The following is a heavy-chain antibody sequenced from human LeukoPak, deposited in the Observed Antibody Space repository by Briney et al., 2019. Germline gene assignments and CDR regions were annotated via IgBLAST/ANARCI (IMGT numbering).Heavy chain of an antibody. CDR1: GFTFSSYG. CDR2: ISYDGSNK. Sequence: SGGSLRLSCAASGFTFSSYGMHWVRQAPGKGLEWVAVISYDGSNKYYADSVKGRFTISRDNSKNALYLQMNSLRAEDTAVYYCAKLIFKSTDAFDIWGQGTMVTVSS. J-gene: IGHJ3*02. CDR3: AKLIFKSTDAFDI. V-gene: IGHV3-30*18.